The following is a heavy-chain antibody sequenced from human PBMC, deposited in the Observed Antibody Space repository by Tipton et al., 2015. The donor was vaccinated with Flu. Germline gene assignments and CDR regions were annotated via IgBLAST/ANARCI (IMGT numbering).Heavy chain of an antibody. CDR2: IYYSGST. CDR3: ARVGVVTPFDY. CDR1: GGSLSGYY. Sequence: TLSLTCTVSGGSLSGYYWSWIRQPAGKGLEWIGSIYYSGSTYYNPSLKSRVTISVDTSKNQFSLKLSSVTAADTAVYYCARVGVVTPFDYWGQGTLVTVSS. V-gene: IGHV4-59*12. J-gene: IGHJ4*02. D-gene: IGHD4-23*01.